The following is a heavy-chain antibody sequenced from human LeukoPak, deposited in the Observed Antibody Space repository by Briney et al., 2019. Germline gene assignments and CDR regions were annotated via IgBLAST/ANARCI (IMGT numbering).Heavy chain of an antibody. CDR3: ARHRGDFDWLPYYFDY. CDR1: GGSISSYY. J-gene: IGHJ4*02. D-gene: IGHD3-9*01. Sequence: PSETLSLTCTVSGGSISSYYWSWIRQPPGKGLEWIGYTYYSGSTNYNPSLKSRVTISVDTSKNQFSLKLSSVTAADTAVYYCARHRGDFDWLPYYFDYWGQGTLVTVSS. V-gene: IGHV4-59*08. CDR2: TYYSGST.